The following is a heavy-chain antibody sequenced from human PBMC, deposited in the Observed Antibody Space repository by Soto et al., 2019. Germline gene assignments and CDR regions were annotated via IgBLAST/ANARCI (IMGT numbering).Heavy chain of an antibody. Sequence: ASVKVSCKSSCYTFTSYGISLFRHSPGQWLEWMVWISAYNGNTNYAQKLQGRVTMTTDTSTSTAYMELRSLRSDDTAVYYCARVESSSRYYYYGMDVWGQGTTVTVSS. CDR1: CYTFTSYG. J-gene: IGHJ6*02. D-gene: IGHD6-6*01. V-gene: IGHV1-18*01. CDR3: ARVESSSRYYYYGMDV. CDR2: ISAYNGNT.